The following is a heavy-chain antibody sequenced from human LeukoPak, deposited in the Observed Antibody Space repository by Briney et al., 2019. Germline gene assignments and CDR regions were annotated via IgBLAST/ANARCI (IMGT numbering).Heavy chain of an antibody. CDR1: GFTFSSYT. D-gene: IGHD2-21*01. J-gene: IGHJ4*02. CDR2: ISGSGGRT. Sequence: GGSLRLSCAASGFTFSSYTMSWVRQALGKGLEWVSAISGSGGRTYYADSVKGRFTISRDNSKNTLYLQMGSLRAEDMAVYYCARVRHGGDCFDYWGQGTLVTVSS. CDR3: ARVRHGGDCFDY. V-gene: IGHV3-23*01.